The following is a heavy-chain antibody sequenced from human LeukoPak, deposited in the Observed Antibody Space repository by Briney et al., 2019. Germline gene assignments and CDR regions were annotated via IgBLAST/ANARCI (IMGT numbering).Heavy chain of an antibody. V-gene: IGHV3-30-3*01. CDR3: ARDDHSTVTTLGFDY. D-gene: IGHD4-11*01. CDR1: GFTFRSYP. J-gene: IGHJ4*02. Sequence: GGSLSLSWAAPGFTFRSYPMHWVRRPPAKGRGGVAVISYDGSNKYYADSVKGRFTISRDNSKNTLYLQMNSLRAEDTAVYYCARDDHSTVTTLGFDYWGQGTLVTVSS. CDR2: ISYDGSNK.